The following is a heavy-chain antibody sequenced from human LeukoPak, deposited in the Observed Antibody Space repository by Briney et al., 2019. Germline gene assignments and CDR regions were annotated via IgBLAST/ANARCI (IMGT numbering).Heavy chain of an antibody. CDR3: ARSLDYYDSSGSFYYFYMDV. Sequence: ASVKVSCKASGGTFSSYAISWVRQAPGQGLEWMGWITTYNGNTNYAQKFQGRVTMTTDTSTGTVYMELGSLRSDDTAVYFCARSLDYYDSSGSFYYFYMDVWGKGTTVTVSS. CDR1: GGTFSSYA. CDR2: ITTYNGNT. D-gene: IGHD3-22*01. J-gene: IGHJ6*03. V-gene: IGHV1-18*01.